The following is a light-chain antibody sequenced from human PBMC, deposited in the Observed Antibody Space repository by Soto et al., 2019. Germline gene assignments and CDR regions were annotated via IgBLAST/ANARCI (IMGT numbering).Light chain of an antibody. CDR3: QQRSGWPRT. Sequence: EIVLTQSPATLSLSPGERATLSCRASQSVSSSYLAWYQQKPGQAPRLLIYGASSRATGIPDRFSGSGSGTDFTLTISRLEPEDFALYYCQQRSGWPRTFGQGTKVDIK. J-gene: IGKJ1*01. V-gene: IGKV3D-20*02. CDR2: GAS. CDR1: QSVSSSY.